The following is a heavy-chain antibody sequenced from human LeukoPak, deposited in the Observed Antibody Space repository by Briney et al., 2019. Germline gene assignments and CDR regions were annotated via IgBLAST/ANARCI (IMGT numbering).Heavy chain of an antibody. Sequence: ASVKVSCKASGYTFTGYYMHWVRQAPGQGLEWMGRINPNGGGTNYAQDFQGRVTMTRDTSISTVYMELSRLRSDDTAVYYCARATSNPHTHFDSWGQGTLVTVSS. CDR1: GYTFTGYY. D-gene: IGHD1-14*01. CDR2: INPNGGGT. V-gene: IGHV1-2*06. J-gene: IGHJ4*02. CDR3: ARATSNPHTHFDS.